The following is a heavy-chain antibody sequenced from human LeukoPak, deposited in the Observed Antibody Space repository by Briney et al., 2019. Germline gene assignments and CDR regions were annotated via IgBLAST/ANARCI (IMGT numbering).Heavy chain of an antibody. Sequence: AASVKVSCKVSGYTLTGLSMHWVRQAPGKGLEWMGGFDPEDGETIYAQKFQGRVTMTEDTSTDTAYMELSSLRAEDTAVYYCATIDGHYDSSGYWGQGTLVIVSS. J-gene: IGHJ4*02. CDR1: GYTLTGLS. D-gene: IGHD3-22*01. CDR3: ATIDGHYDSSGY. CDR2: FDPEDGET. V-gene: IGHV1-24*01.